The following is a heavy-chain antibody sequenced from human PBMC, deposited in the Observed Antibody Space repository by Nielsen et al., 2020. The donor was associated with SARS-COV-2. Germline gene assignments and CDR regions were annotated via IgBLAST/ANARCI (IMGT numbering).Heavy chain of an antibody. D-gene: IGHD3-3*01. Sequence: ASVKVSCKVPGGTLTQFSMHWVRQAPGRGLEWMGEFDHQDGETIYAQKFQGRVTMTEDTSIDTAYLELSSLTSDDTAVYYCATDSPIGVVIYALAHWGQGTPVTVSS. J-gene: IGHJ4*02. V-gene: IGHV1-24*01. CDR3: ATDSPIGVVIYALAH. CDR1: GGTLTQFS. CDR2: FDHQDGET.